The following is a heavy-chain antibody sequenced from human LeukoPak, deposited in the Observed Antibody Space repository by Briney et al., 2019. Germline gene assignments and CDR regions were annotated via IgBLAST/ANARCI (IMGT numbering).Heavy chain of an antibody. D-gene: IGHD3-10*01. CDR1: GFTFSSYS. CDR3: ARVGSTYYYYYMDV. J-gene: IGHJ6*03. CDR2: INSSSSYI. Sequence: GWALRLSCPPSGFTFSSYSMNWVRQAPGKGLDGVSSINSSSSYIYYADSVKGRFTISRDNAKNSLYLQMNSLRAEDTAVYYCARVGSTYYYYYMDVWGKGTTVTVSS. V-gene: IGHV3-21*01.